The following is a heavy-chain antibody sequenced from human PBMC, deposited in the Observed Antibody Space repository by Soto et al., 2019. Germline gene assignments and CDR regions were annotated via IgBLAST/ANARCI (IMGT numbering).Heavy chain of an antibody. D-gene: IGHD3-10*01. V-gene: IGHV4-30-4*01. CDR2: IFYSGTT. Sequence: QVQLQESGPGLVKPSQTLSLTCTVSGGSISSGNYYWSWIRQPPGKGLEWIGYIFYSGTTYYNPSLKSRVSISVDTSKNQFSLSLSSLTAADAAVYYCARVSGWFGEFNYYYNGMDVWGQGTTVTVSS. CDR1: GGSISSGNYY. J-gene: IGHJ6*02. CDR3: ARVSGWFGEFNYYYNGMDV.